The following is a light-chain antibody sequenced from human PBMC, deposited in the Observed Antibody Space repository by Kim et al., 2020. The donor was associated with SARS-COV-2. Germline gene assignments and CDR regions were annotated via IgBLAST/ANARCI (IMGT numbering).Light chain of an antibody. CDR3: NSRDSSGNHVV. V-gene: IGLV3-19*01. J-gene: IGLJ2*01. CDR1: SLRRNY. CDR2: AKN. Sequence: AVGEKVRRTCQGDSLRRNYTSGYHQKQGQAPVLVIYAKNNRRSGIPARFSGSSTGNTASLTITGAQAEDEADYYCNSRDSSGNHVVFGGGTQLTVL.